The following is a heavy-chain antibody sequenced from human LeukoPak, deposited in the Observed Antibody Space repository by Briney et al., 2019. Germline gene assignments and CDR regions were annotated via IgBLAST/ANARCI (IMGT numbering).Heavy chain of an antibody. V-gene: IGHV3-15*01. CDR2: IKSKTDGGTT. Sequence: GGSLRLSCAASGFTFSNAWMSWVRQAPGKGLEWVGRIKSKTDGGTTDYAAPVKGRFTISRDDSKNTLYLQMNSLRAEDTAVYYCAKGSGRYYAYFDYWGQGTLVTVSS. J-gene: IGHJ4*02. D-gene: IGHD1-26*01. CDR3: AKGSGRYYAYFDY. CDR1: GFTFSNAW.